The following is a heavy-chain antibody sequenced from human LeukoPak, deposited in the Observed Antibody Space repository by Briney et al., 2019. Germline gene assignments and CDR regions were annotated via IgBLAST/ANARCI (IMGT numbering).Heavy chain of an antibody. CDR1: GGSFSGYC. J-gene: IGHJ4*02. CDR2: INHSGST. V-gene: IGHV4-34*01. Sequence: SETLSLTCAVYGGSFSGYCWSWIRQPPKKGLEWIGEINHSGSTYYNPSLKSRVTISVDTSKIQFSLRLSSVTAADTAVYYCATGDYGDRRFDYWGQGTLVTVSS. CDR3: ATGDYGDRRFDY. D-gene: IGHD4-17*01.